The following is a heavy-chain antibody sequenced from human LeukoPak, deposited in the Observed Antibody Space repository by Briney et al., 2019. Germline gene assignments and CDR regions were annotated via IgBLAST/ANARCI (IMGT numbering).Heavy chain of an antibody. CDR3: ARPRSHWGDPDY. J-gene: IGHJ4*02. CDR2: IYYSGSP. V-gene: IGHV4-39*01. CDR1: GGSISSSSYY. D-gene: IGHD7-27*01. Sequence: PSETLSLTCTVSGGSISSSSYYWAWIRQPPGKGLEWIGSIYYSGSPYYNPSLKSRVTISVDTSKNQFSLKLSSVTAADTAVYYCARPRSHWGDPDYWGQGTLVTVSS.